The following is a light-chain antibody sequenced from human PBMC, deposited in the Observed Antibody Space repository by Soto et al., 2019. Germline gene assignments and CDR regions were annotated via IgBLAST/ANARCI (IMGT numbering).Light chain of an antibody. Sequence: DIQMTQSPSSLSASVGDRVTITCQASQDISNYLNWYQQKPGKAPKLLIYDASNLETGVPSRFSRSGSGTDFTFTISSLQPEDIAKYYCQQYDNLPVYTFGQGNKLEIK. CDR2: DAS. CDR3: QQYDNLPVYT. CDR1: QDISNY. J-gene: IGKJ2*01. V-gene: IGKV1-33*01.